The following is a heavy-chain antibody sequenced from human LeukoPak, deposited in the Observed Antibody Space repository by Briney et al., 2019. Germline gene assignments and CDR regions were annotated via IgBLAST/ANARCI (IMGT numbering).Heavy chain of an antibody. J-gene: IGHJ4*02. CDR1: GFTFSSYG. V-gene: IGHV3-30*02. CDR3: ARRREFQLLWGEFDY. CDR2: IRYDGSNK. D-gene: IGHD2-2*01. Sequence: QAGGSLRLSCAASGFTFSSYGMHWVRQAPGKGLEWVAFIRYDGSNKYYADSVKGRFTISRDNSKNTLYLQMNSLRAEDTAVYYCARRREFQLLWGEFDYWGQGTLVTVSS.